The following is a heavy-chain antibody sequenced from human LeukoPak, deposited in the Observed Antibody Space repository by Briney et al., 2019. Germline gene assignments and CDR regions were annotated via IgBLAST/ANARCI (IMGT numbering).Heavy chain of an antibody. Sequence: XXRQPPGXGXEWIGEINHSGSTNYNPSLKSRVTISVDTSKNQFSLKLSSVTAADTAVYYCARGAYYYDSSGYVNWGQGTLVTVSS. CDR3: ARGAYYYDSSGYVN. CDR2: INHSGST. J-gene: IGHJ4*02. V-gene: IGHV4-34*01. D-gene: IGHD3-22*01.